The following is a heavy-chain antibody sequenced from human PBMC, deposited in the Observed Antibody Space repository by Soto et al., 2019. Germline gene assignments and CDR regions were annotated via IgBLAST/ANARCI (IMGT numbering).Heavy chain of an antibody. CDR2: INPNSGNT. D-gene: IGHD1-1*01. CDR3: ARHSISHLTDWRY. J-gene: IGHJ4*02. V-gene: IGHV1-8*01. Sequence: QVQLVQSGAEVKKPGASVKVSCKDSGYTFTSYDINWVRQATGQGLEWLGWINPNSGNTGYERNFQGRVTMTKYTSLSTAYIELSSLRSEDTAVYYCARHSISHLTDWRYWGQGTLVTVSS. CDR1: GYTFTSYD.